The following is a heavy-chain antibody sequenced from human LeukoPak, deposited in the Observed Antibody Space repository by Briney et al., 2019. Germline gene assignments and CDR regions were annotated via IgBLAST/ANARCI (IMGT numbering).Heavy chain of an antibody. D-gene: IGHD6-13*01. J-gene: IGHJ4*02. CDR1: GGTFSSYA. CDR2: IIPIFGTA. CDR3: ARGPRYSSSWYDYFDY. Sequence: SVKVSCKASGGTFSSYAISWVRQAPGQGLEWMGGIIPIFGTANYAQKFQGRVTITADESTSTAYMELSSLRSEDTAVYYCARGPRYSSSWYDYFDYWGQGTLVTVSS. V-gene: IGHV1-69*13.